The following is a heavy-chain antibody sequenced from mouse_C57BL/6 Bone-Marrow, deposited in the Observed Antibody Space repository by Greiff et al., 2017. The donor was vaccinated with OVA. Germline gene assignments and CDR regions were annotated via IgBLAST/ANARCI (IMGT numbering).Heavy chain of an antibody. CDR1: GFTFSDYG. Sequence: EVQLVESGGGLVKPGGSLKLSCAASGFTFSDYGMHWVRQAPEKGLEWVAYISSGSSTIYYADTVKGRFTISRDNAKNTLFLQMTSLRSEDTAMYYCARRTIYYGTSYAMDYWGQGTTLTVSS. CDR2: ISSGSSTI. CDR3: ARRTIYYGTSYAMDY. V-gene: IGHV5-17*01. D-gene: IGHD2-1*01. J-gene: IGHJ2*01.